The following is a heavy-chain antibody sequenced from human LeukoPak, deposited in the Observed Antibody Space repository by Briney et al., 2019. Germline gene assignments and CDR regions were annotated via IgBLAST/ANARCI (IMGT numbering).Heavy chain of an antibody. CDR3: AKDSSFSSSGIDY. Sequence: GGSLRLSCAASGFTFSSYAMHWVRQAPGKGLEWVAVISYDGSNKYYADSVKGRFTISRDNAKNSLYLQMNSLRAEDMALYYCAKDSSFSSSGIDYWGQGTLVTVSS. D-gene: IGHD6-6*01. CDR1: GFTFSSYA. J-gene: IGHJ4*02. CDR2: ISYDGSNK. V-gene: IGHV3-30-3*01.